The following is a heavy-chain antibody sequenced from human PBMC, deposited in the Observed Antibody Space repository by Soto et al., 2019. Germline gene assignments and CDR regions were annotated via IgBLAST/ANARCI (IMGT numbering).Heavy chain of an antibody. J-gene: IGHJ4*02. CDR2: IYHSGST. CDR3: ARPRIAAAGHYFDY. Sequence: PSETLSLTCAVSGYSISSGYYWGWIRQPPGKGLEWIGSIYHSGSTSYNPSLKSRVTISVDTSKNQFSLKLTSVTAADTAVYYCARPRIAAAGHYFDYWGQGTLVTVSS. V-gene: IGHV4-38-2*01. CDR1: GYSISSGYY. D-gene: IGHD6-13*01.